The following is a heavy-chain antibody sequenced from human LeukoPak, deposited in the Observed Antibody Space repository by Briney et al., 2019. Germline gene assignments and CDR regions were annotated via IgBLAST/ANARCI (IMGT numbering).Heavy chain of an antibody. CDR2: IYSGGSI. V-gene: IGHV3-66*02. J-gene: IGHJ5*02. CDR1: GFSVSSRY. Sequence: GGSLRLSCAASGFSVSSRYMTWVRQAPGKGLEWVSVIYSGGSIYYADSLKGRLTISRDNSKNTLYLQMNSLRVEDTAVYYCATDSNNNGDYEAWGQGTLVTVSS. CDR3: ATDSNNNGDYEA. D-gene: IGHD4-17*01.